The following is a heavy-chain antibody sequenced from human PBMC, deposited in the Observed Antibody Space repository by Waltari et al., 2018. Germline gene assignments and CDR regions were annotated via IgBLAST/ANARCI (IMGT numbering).Heavy chain of an antibody. CDR2: IIPIFGTA. CDR3: ASIRRLRSSSSSGYNWFDP. D-gene: IGHD6-6*01. Sequence: QVQLVHSGAEVMKPGSSVLVSCKASGGTFCSSAIRWLRQAPGQGLEWKGGIIPIFGTANYEQKFQGRVTMTADESTSTDYMELSSLRSEDTAVYYCASIRRLRSSSSSGYNWFDPWGQGTLVTVSS. V-gene: IGHV1-69*01. J-gene: IGHJ5*02. CDR1: GGTFCSSA.